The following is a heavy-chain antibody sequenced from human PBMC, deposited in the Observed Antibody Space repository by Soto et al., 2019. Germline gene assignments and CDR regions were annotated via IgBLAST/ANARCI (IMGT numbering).Heavy chain of an antibody. CDR1: GGSISSCY. J-gene: IGHJ5*02. D-gene: IGHD5-18*01. CDR3: ARALGYSYGNWFDP. Sequence: LSLTCTVSGGSISSCYWSWIRQPPGKGLEWIGYIYYSGSTNYNPSLKRRVTISVNTSKNQFSLKLSSVTAADTAVYYCARALGYSYGNWFDPWGQGTLVTVSS. V-gene: IGHV4-59*01. CDR2: IYYSGST.